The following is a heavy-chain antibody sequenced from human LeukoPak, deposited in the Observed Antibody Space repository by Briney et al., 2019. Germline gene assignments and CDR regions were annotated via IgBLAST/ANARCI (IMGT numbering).Heavy chain of an antibody. V-gene: IGHV3-9*01. CDR1: GFIFKNYA. CDR2: ISWDSGSI. Sequence: PGGSLRLSCAGSGFIFKNYAMHWVRQAPGKGLEWIAVISWDSGSIDYADSVKGRFTISRDNAKNSPYLQMNSLRVEDTAFYYCENDTSRPYPSGPTPDSHHWGQGALVTASS. D-gene: IGHD5-12*01. J-gene: IGHJ1*01. CDR3: ENDTSRPYPSGPTPDSHH.